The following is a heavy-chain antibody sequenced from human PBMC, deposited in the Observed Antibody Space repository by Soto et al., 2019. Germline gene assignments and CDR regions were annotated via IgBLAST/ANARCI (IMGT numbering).Heavy chain of an antibody. CDR3: ARQSLGGRTSRGYSYGPYYYYYYGMDV. D-gene: IGHD5-18*01. CDR1: GGSISSSSYY. V-gene: IGHV4-39*01. Sequence: KASETLSLTCTVSGGSISSSSYYWGWIRQPPGKGLEWIGSIYYSGSTYYNPSLKSRVTISVDTSKNQFSLKLSSVTAADTAVYYCARQSLGGRTSRGYSYGPYYYYYYGMDVWGQGTTVTVSS. J-gene: IGHJ6*02. CDR2: IYYSGST.